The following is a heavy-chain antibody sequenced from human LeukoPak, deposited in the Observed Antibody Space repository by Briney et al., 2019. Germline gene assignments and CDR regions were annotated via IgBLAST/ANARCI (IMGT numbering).Heavy chain of an antibody. V-gene: IGHV1-2*02. CDR3: ARAPITILTFDY. J-gene: IGHJ4*02. CDR2: INPNSGDT. CDR1: GYTFTSYD. D-gene: IGHD3-10*01. Sequence: ASVKVSCKASGYTFTSYDINWVRQAPGQGPEWMGWINPNSGDTGYAQKFQGRVTMTRDTSISTAYMELSRLRSDDTAVYYCARAPITILTFDYWGQGTLVTVSS.